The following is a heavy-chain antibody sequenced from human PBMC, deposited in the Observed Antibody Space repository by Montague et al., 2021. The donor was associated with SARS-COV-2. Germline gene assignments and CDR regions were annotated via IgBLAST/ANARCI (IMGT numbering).Heavy chain of an antibody. CDR3: AGSPPGIAAAGTVAAFGI. CDR2: IYYSGST. J-gene: IGHJ3*02. V-gene: IGHV4-39*01. Sequence: SETLSLTCTVSGGSISSSSYYWGWIRQPPGKGLEWIGSIYYSGSTYYNPSLKSRVTISVDTSKNQFSPKLSSVTAADTAVYYCAGSPPGIAAAGTVAAFGIWGQGTMVTVSS. CDR1: GGSISSSSYY. D-gene: IGHD6-13*01.